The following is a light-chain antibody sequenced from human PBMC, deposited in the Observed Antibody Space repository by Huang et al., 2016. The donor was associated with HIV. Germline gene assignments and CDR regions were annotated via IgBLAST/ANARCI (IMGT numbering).Light chain of an antibody. J-gene: IGKJ1*01. V-gene: IGKV3-15*01. CDR3: QQYEYWPQT. Sequence: EVVMTQSPATLSVSPGERVTLSCRASQRVSDYLGCYQHKPGQAPRLLIHGASTRATGVPARVSGTGSGTEVTLTISSLQSEDVASYYCQQYEYWPQTFGQGTKLEIK. CDR1: QRVSDY. CDR2: GAS.